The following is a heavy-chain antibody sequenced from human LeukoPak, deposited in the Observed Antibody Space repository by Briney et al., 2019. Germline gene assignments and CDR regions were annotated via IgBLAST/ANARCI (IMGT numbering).Heavy chain of an antibody. CDR1: GGSISSSSYY. CDR3: ARTVVVPAATPPAYYYYGMDV. V-gene: IGHV4-39*07. CDR2: IYYSGST. D-gene: IGHD2-2*01. Sequence: SETLSLTCTVSGGSISSSSYYWGWIRQPPGKGLEWIGSIYYSGSTYYNPSLKSRVTISVDTSKNQFSLKLSSVTAADTAVYYCARTVVVPAATPPAYYYYGMDVWGQGTTVTVSS. J-gene: IGHJ6*02.